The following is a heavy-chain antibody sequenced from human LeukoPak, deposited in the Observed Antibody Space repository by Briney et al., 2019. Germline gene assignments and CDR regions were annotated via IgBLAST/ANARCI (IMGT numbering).Heavy chain of an antibody. CDR1: GFTFGSYA. CDR3: ARGFTIFGVVIH. J-gene: IGHJ4*02. D-gene: IGHD3-3*01. V-gene: IGHV3-30-3*01. CDR2: ISYDGSHK. Sequence: GGSLRLSCAASGFTFGSYAMHWVRQAPGKGLEWVAVISYDGSHKYYADSVKGRFTISRDNSKNTLYLQMNSLRAEDTAVYYCARGFTIFGVVIHWGQGTLVTVSS.